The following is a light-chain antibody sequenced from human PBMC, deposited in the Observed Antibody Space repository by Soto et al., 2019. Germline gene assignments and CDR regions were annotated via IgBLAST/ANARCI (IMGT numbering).Light chain of an antibody. Sequence: QSVLTQPPSVSAAPGQRITISCSGSSSNIGDDYVSWYQQLPGTAPKLLIYDNDKRPSGIPDRFSGSKSGTSATLGITGLQTGDEADYYCGTWESRLSILVFGGGTKLTVL. CDR3: GTWESRLSILV. J-gene: IGLJ2*01. CDR1: SSNIGDDY. V-gene: IGLV1-51*01. CDR2: DND.